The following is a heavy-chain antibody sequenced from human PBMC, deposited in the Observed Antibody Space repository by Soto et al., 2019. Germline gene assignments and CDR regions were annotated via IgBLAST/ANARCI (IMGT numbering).Heavy chain of an antibody. J-gene: IGHJ5*02. V-gene: IGHV1-18*01. CDR2: ISAYNGNT. Sequence: QVQLVQSGAEVKKPGASVKVSCKASGYTFTSYGISWVRQAPGQGLEWMGWISAYNGNTNYAQKLQGRVTMTTDTRTSTAYMALRSLRSDDTSVYYCARDGSSSCYINWFDTWGQGTLVTVYS. CDR1: GYTFTSYG. CDR3: ARDGSSSCYINWFDT. D-gene: IGHD6-13*01.